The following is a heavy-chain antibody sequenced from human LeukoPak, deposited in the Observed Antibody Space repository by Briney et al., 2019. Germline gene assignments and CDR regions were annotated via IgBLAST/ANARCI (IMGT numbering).Heavy chain of an antibody. J-gene: IGHJ4*02. V-gene: IGHV3-30*18. CDR3: AKVTGGDMITYGGLDY. Sequence: PGGSLRLSCTASGFTVSSNYMSWVRQAPGKGLEWVAVISYDGSNKYYADSVKGRFTISRDNSKNTLYLQMNSLRAEDTAIYYCAKVTGGDMITYGGLDYWGQGTLVTVSS. D-gene: IGHD3-16*01. CDR1: GFTVSSNY. CDR2: ISYDGSNK.